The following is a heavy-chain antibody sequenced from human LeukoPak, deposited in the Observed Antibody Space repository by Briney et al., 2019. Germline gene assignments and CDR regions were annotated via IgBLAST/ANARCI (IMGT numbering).Heavy chain of an antibody. D-gene: IGHD4-17*01. CDR2: ISAYNGNT. CDR3: ARALDYGDYVGYYYYGMDV. Sequence: PWASVKVSCKASGYTFTSYDINWVRQATGQGLEWMGWISAYNGNTNYAQKLQGRVTMTTDTSTSTAYMELRSLRSDDTAVYYCARALDYGDYVGYYYYGMDVWGQGTTVTVSS. V-gene: IGHV1-18*01. J-gene: IGHJ6*02. CDR1: GYTFTSYD.